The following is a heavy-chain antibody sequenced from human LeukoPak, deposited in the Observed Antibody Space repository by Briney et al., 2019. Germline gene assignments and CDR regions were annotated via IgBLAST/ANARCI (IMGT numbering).Heavy chain of an antibody. CDR2: TYYRSKWYN. CDR1: GDSFSSNSAT. J-gene: IGHJ4*02. CDR3: ARDSPHSGSYYSYFDY. Sequence: SQTLSLTCAISGDSFSSNSATWNWIRQSPSRGLEWLGRTYYRSKWYNDYAVSVKSRITINPDTSKNQFSLQLNSVTPEDTAVYYCARDSPHSGSYYSYFDYWGQGTLVTVSS. D-gene: IGHD1-26*01. V-gene: IGHV6-1*01.